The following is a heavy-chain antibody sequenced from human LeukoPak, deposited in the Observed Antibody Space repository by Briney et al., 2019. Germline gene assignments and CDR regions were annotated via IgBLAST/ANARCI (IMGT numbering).Heavy chain of an antibody. CDR3: AKRYSSSWNIDY. CDR2: ISNDGNNK. Sequence: GRTLRLSCETSRFTFSCCGMHWVRQATGKGLERVAVISNDGNNKYYADSVKGRFTISRDNSKNTLYLQMNSLRAEDTAVYYCAKRYSSSWNIDYWGQGTLVTVSS. D-gene: IGHD6-13*01. J-gene: IGHJ4*02. CDR1: RFTFSCCG. V-gene: IGHV3-30*18.